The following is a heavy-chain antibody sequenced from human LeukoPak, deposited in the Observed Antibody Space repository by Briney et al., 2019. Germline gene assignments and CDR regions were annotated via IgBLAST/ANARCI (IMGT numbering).Heavy chain of an antibody. CDR1: GGSASRSNW. V-gene: IGHV4-4*02. CDR2: IHHSGST. Sequence: SETLSLTCAVSGGSASRSNWWHWVRQPPGKGLEWIGEIHHSGSTNYNPSLKSRVTMSADKSKNQFSLKLSSVTAADTAVYYCARTEAFCSDTSCSNWFDPWGQGTLVTVSS. D-gene: IGHD2-2*01. J-gene: IGHJ5*02. CDR3: ARTEAFCSDTSCSNWFDP.